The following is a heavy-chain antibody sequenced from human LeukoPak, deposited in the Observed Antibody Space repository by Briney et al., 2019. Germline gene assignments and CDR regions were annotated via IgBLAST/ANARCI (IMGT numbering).Heavy chain of an antibody. CDR3: ANLYSGSLRNTDY. CDR2: ISGSGGST. V-gene: IGHV3-23*01. CDR1: GFTFSSYA. J-gene: IGHJ4*02. D-gene: IGHD1-26*01. Sequence: GGSLRLSCAASGFTFSSYAMSWVRQAPGKGLEWVSAISGSGGSTYYADSVKGRFTISRDNSKNTLYLQMNSLRAEDTAVYYCANLYSGSLRNTDYWGQGTLVTVSS.